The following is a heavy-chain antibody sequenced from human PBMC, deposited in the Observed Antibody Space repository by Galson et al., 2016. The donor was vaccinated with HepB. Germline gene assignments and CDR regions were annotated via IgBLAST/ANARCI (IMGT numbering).Heavy chain of an antibody. CDR1: GFTFSDYY. CDR2: ISGSGNTI. CDR3: ARDRADMSTSSDAFDI. D-gene: IGHD2-15*01. Sequence: SLRLSCAASGFTFSDYYMTWIRRAPGKGLEWLSYISGSGNTILYADSVKGRFTISRDNTNNSLFLQMNSLRAEDTAAYYCARDRADMSTSSDAFDIWGQGTMVTVSS. V-gene: IGHV3-11*01. J-gene: IGHJ3*02.